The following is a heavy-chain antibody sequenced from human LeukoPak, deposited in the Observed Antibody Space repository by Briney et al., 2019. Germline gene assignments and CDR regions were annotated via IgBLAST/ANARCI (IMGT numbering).Heavy chain of an antibody. Sequence: ASVKVSCKASGYTFTSYGISWVRQAPGQGLEWMGWISAYNGNTNYAQKLQGRVTMTTDTSTSTAYMELRSLRSDDTAVYYCARVGTIPQKPLTGRKAWFDPWGQGTLVTVSS. CDR3: ARVGTIPQKPLTGRKAWFDP. D-gene: IGHD1-20*01. CDR1: GYTFTSYG. CDR2: ISAYNGNT. V-gene: IGHV1-18*01. J-gene: IGHJ5*02.